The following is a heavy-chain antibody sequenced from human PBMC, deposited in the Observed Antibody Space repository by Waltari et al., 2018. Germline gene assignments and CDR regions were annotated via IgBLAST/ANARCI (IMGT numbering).Heavy chain of an antibody. CDR3: AKVEAIFGVVINYYYGMDV. D-gene: IGHD3-3*01. Sequence: EVQLLESGGGLVQPGGSLRLSCAASGFTFSSYAMSWVRQAPGKGLEWVSAISGSGGSTYYADSVKGRFTISRDNSKNTLYLQMNSLRAEDTAVYYCAKVEAIFGVVINYYYGMDVWGQGTTVTVSS. CDR2: ISGSGGST. J-gene: IGHJ6*02. CDR1: GFTFSSYA. V-gene: IGHV3-23*01.